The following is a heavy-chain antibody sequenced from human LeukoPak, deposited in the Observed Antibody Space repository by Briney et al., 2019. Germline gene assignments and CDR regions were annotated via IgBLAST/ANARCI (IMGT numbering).Heavy chain of an antibody. D-gene: IGHD5-12*01. Sequence: SETLSLTCTVSGGSISSGGYYWSWIRQHPGKGLEWIGYIYYSGSTYYNPSLKSRVTISVDTSKNQFSLKLSSVTAADTAVYYCARERLVATINPGSAGAFDIWGQGTMVTVSS. CDR2: IYYSGST. CDR3: ARERLVATINPGSAGAFDI. J-gene: IGHJ3*02. V-gene: IGHV4-31*03. CDR1: GGSISSGGYY.